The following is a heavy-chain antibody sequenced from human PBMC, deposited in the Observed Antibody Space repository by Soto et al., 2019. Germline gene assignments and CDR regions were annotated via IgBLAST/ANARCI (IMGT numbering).Heavy chain of an antibody. CDR3: ARVPFVNFGDSVPFDY. D-gene: IGHD4-17*01. CDR1: GSTSPIFD. Sequence: GNLLQSGPGVRKPGPSLKVSCKLFGSTSPIFDINGVQRATGQGLEWRGWVNPNSGNTAYAQKFQGRVTMTRNTSITTAYMELSSLRSEDTAVYYCARVPFVNFGDSVPFDYWGQGTLVTVSS. J-gene: IGHJ4*02. CDR2: VNPNSGNT. V-gene: IGHV1-8*01.